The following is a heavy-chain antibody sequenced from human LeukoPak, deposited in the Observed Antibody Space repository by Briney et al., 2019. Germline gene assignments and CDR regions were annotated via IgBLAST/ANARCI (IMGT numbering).Heavy chain of an antibody. Sequence: SETLSLTCAVYGGSFSGYYWSWIRQPPGKGLEWIGEINHSGSTNYNPSLKSRVTISVDTSKNQFSLKLSPVTAADTAVYYCARHGGIAAAGLYWYFDLWGRGTLVTVSS. CDR3: ARHGGIAAAGLYWYFDL. CDR2: INHSGST. J-gene: IGHJ2*01. CDR1: GGSFSGYY. D-gene: IGHD6-13*01. V-gene: IGHV4-34*01.